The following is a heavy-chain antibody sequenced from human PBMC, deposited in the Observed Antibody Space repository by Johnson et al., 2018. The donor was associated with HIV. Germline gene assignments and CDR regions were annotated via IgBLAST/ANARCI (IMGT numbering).Heavy chain of an antibody. CDR3: AKETPSSGGTFDI. CDR2: ISYDGSVK. Sequence: QVQLVESGGGVVQPGRSLRLSCVASGFTFRNYGMHWVRQAPGKGLEWVAVISYDGSVKYYADAVKGRFTISRDNSKNTLYLQMNSLRAEDTAVYYCAKETPSSGGTFDIWGQGTMVIVSS. J-gene: IGHJ3*02. D-gene: IGHD6-25*01. V-gene: IGHV3-30*18. CDR1: GFTFRNYG.